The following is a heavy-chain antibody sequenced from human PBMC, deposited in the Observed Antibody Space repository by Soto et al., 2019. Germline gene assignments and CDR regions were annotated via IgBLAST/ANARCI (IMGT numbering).Heavy chain of an antibody. V-gene: IGHV4-59*12. CDR2: IYYSGST. D-gene: IGHD3-22*01. CDR1: GGSISGFY. J-gene: IGHJ5*02. CDR3: ASIYDSSGYYYGNNWFDP. Sequence: SETLSLTCTVSGGSISGFYWSWFRQPPGKGLEWIGYIYYSGSTNYNPSLKSRVTISVDTSKNQFSLKLSSVTAADTAVYYCASIYDSSGYYYGNNWFDPWGQGTLVTVSS.